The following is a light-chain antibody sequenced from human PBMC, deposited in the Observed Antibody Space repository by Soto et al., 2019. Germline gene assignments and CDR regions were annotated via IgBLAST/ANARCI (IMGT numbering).Light chain of an antibody. J-gene: IGKJ5*01. CDR1: QSVSKY. Sequence: EIVLTQSPATLSLSPGERVTLSCRTSQSVSKYFAWYQQKPGRAPRLLIYDASSRDTGIPARLIGSGSWTSFTLPSISLAPDDFAIYYCQQRSNWPITFGQGTRLEIK. V-gene: IGKV3-11*01. CDR3: QQRSNWPIT. CDR2: DAS.